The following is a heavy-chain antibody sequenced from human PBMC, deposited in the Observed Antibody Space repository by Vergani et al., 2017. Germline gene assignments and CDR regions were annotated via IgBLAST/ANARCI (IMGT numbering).Heavy chain of an antibody. CDR2: IIPIFGIA. V-gene: IGHV1-69*17. CDR1: GGTFSSYA. J-gene: IGHJ6*02. D-gene: IGHD2-21*02. CDR3: ARERIVVVTANVTIYYGMDV. Sequence: QVQLVQSGAEVKKPGSSVKVSCKASGGTFSSYAISWVRQAPRQGLEWMGGIIPIFGIANYAQKFQGRVTITADKSTSTAYMELSSLRSEDTAVYYCARERIVVVTANVTIYYGMDVWGQGTTVTVSS.